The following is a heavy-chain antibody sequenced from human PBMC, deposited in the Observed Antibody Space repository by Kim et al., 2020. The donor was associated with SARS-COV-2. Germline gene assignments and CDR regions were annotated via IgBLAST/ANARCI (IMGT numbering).Heavy chain of an antibody. CDR3: AREGGGRSDAFDI. J-gene: IGHJ3*02. D-gene: IGHD2-15*01. Sequence: YARKFQGRVTITADKATGTAYMELSSLRSEDTAVYYCAREGGGRSDAFDIWGQGTMVTVSS. V-gene: IGHV1-69*04.